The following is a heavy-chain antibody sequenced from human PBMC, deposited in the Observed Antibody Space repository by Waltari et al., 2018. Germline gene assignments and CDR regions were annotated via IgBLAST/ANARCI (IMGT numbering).Heavy chain of an antibody. D-gene: IGHD1-1*01. Sequence: QVQLVQSGAEVKKPGSSVKVSCKTAGGTFSSYGISRVRQAPGQGLEWVGRSIPLLGVTNDAQQLLGRVTMTADKSTNTAYMELSSLRSEDTAVYYCARDVVDSNYWEGYFDLWGRGTLVAVSS. CDR2: SIPLLGVT. CDR3: ARDVVDSNYWEGYFDL. CDR1: GGTFSSYG. J-gene: IGHJ2*01. V-gene: IGHV1-69*04.